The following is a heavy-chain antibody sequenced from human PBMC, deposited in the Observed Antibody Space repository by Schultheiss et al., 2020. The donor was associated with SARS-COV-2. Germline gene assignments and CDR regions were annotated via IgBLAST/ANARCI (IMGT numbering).Heavy chain of an antibody. D-gene: IGHD6-13*01. Sequence: SETLSLTCTVSGGSISSYYWSWIRQPPGKGLEWIGYIYYSGSTNYNPSLKSRVTISVDTSKNQFSLKLSSVTAADTAVYYCARVWTIWQQLPNYYYMDVWGKGTTVTVSS. CDR2: IYYSGST. V-gene: IGHV4-59*01. CDR1: GGSISSYY. CDR3: ARVWTIWQQLPNYYYMDV. J-gene: IGHJ6*03.